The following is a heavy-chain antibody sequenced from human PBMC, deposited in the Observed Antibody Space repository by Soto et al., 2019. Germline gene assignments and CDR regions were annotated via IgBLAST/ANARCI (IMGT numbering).Heavy chain of an antibody. CDR3: ARQPPYSCYYGMDV. CDR1: GYKVSTWHNFTSYW. CDR2: IYPGDSDT. V-gene: IGHV5-51*01. Sequence: GESLKISCMGSGYKVSTWHNFTSYWIAWVRQMPGEGLEWMGIIYPGDSDTRYSPSFQGQVTISADKSISTAYLQWSSLKASDTAMYYCARQPPYSCYYGMDVWGQGTTVTVSS. J-gene: IGHJ6*02.